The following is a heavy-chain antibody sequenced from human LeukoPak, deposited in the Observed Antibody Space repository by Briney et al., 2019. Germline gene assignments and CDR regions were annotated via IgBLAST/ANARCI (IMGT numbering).Heavy chain of an antibody. D-gene: IGHD3-10*01. CDR3: VGSPTYYYMDV. CDR2: ISHDGGNA. J-gene: IGHJ6*03. V-gene: IGHV3-30*04. Sequence: GGSLRLSCAASGSTFRNHAIHWVRQAPGKGLEWVTVISHDGGNAYYRDSVKGRFTISRDNPKNNVLLQMNSLSPDDTAVYYCVGSPTYYYMDVWGKGTTVTVSS. CDR1: GSTFRNHA.